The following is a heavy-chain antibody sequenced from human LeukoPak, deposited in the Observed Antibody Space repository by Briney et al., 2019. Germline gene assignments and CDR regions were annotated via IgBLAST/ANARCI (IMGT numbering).Heavy chain of an antibody. Sequence: PSETLSLTCTVSGGSISSSSYYWGWIRQPPGKGLEWIGSIYYSGSTYYNPSLKSRVTISVDTSKNQFSLKLSSVTAADTAVYYCARRVPYYDSSGYWPVSPFDYWGQGTLVTVSS. J-gene: IGHJ4*02. V-gene: IGHV4-39*01. CDR3: ARRVPYYDSSGYWPVSPFDY. D-gene: IGHD3-22*01. CDR2: IYYSGST. CDR1: GGSISSSSYY.